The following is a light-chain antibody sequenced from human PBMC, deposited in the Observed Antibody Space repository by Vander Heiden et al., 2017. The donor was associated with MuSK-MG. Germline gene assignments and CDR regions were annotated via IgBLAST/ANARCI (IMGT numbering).Light chain of an antibody. CDR1: QSISSW. CDR2: DAS. Sequence: DIQMTQSPSTLSASVGDRVTITCRASQSISSWLAWYQQKPGKAPKLLIYDASSLESGVPSRFSGSGSGTEFTLTISSLPPDDFATYYCQQYNSYPWTFGHGTKVEI. CDR3: QQYNSYPWT. J-gene: IGKJ1*01. V-gene: IGKV1-5*01.